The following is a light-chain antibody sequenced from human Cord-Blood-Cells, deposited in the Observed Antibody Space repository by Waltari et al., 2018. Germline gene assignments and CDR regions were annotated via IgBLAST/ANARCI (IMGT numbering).Light chain of an antibody. CDR3: QQRSNWPRT. V-gene: IGKV3-11*01. CDR1: QSVSSY. J-gene: IGKJ1*01. Sequence: EIVLTQSPATLSLSPGERAPLSCRASQSVSSYLAWYQQKPGQAPRLLIYDASNSATGIPARFSGSGSVTDFTLTISSLEPEDFAVYYCQQRSNWPRTFGQGTKVEIK. CDR2: DAS.